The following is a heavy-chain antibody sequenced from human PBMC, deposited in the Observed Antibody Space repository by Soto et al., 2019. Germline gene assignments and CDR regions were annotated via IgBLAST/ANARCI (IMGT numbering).Heavy chain of an antibody. J-gene: IGHJ4*02. D-gene: IGHD3-22*01. CDR1: GGSFSTNE. CDR3: ARARYSSRWGTFAS. V-gene: IGHV1-69*01. Sequence: QVHLEQSGAEVKKPGTSVKVSCKAFGGSFSTNEIDWVRQAPGQGLEWMGRIFPNVGTADYAQKFQGRLTIMADESTSTVFMELSRLSSADTAVYFCARARYSSRWGTFASWGQGTQVAVSS. CDR2: IFPNVGTA.